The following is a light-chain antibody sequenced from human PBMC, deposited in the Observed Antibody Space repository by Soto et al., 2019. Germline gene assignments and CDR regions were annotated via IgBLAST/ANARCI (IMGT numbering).Light chain of an antibody. CDR2: DAS. V-gene: IGKV1-16*02. Sequence: DIQMTQSLSSLSASVGDRVTITCRASQEISNHLAWFQQKPGKPPKSLIYDASTLQSGVPSKFSGSGSGTDFTLTISSLQPEDFATYYCQQYHNYPVTFGGGTKVEIK. CDR3: QQYHNYPVT. CDR1: QEISNH. J-gene: IGKJ4*01.